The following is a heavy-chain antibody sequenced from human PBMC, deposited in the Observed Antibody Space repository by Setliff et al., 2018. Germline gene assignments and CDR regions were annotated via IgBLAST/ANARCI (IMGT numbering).Heavy chain of an antibody. CDR2: LYYSGST. D-gene: IGHD6-19*01. Sequence: SETLSLTCTVSGGSISSYYWSWIRQPPGKGLEWIGYLYYSGSTNYNPSLKSRVTISVDTSKNQFSLKLSSVTAADTAVYYCAREQWLDPPGYYYMDVWAKGTTVTVSS. V-gene: IGHV4-59*01. CDR3: AREQWLDPPGYYYMDV. CDR1: GGSISSYY. J-gene: IGHJ6*03.